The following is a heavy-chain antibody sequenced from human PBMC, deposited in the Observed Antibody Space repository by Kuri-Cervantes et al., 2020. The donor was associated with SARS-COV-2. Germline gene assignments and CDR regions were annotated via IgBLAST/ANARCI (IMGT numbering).Heavy chain of an antibody. CDR1: GFSLSTSGMR. V-gene: IGHV2-70*04. J-gene: IGHJ4*02. CDR2: IDWDDDK. Sequence: SGPTLVKPTQTLTLTCTFSGFSLSTSGMRVSWIRQPPGKALEWLARIDWDDDKFYSTSLKTRLTISKDTSKNQVVLTMTNMDPVDTATYYCARTAGTIFGVSYYFDYWGQGTLVTVSS. D-gene: IGHD3-3*01. CDR3: ARTAGTIFGVSYYFDY.